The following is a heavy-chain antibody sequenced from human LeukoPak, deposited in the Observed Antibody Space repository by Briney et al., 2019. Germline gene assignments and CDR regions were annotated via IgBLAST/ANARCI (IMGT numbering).Heavy chain of an antibody. D-gene: IGHD1-1*01. CDR1: GFTLRDYN. CDR3: AKGANRDELLEGIDQ. J-gene: IGHJ4*02. CDR2: ISGLGLTT. Sequence: GGTLRLSCAASGFTLRDYNMHWVRQAPGKGLEWVSDISGLGLTTHYADAVRGRFNISRDNSKNTLYLQMNSLLVDDTAIYYCAKGANRDELLEGIDQWGQGTLVTVSS. V-gene: IGHV3-23*01.